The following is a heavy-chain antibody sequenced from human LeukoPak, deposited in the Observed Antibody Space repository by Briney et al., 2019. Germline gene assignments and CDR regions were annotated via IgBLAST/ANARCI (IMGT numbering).Heavy chain of an antibody. CDR1: GGSFSGYY. D-gene: IGHD3-3*01. V-gene: IGHV4-34*01. J-gene: IGHJ6*03. Sequence: SETLSLTCAVYGGSFSGYYWSWIRQPPGKGLEWIGEINHSGSTNYNPSLKSRVTISVDTSKNQFSLKLSSVTAADTAVYYCARAIFEPYYYYYYYMDVWGKGTTVTVSS. CDR2: INHSGST. CDR3: ARAIFEPYYYYYYYMDV.